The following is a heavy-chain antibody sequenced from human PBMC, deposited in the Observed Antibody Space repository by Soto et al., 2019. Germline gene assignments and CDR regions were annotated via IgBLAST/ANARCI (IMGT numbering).Heavy chain of an antibody. CDR3: ALSHTVTTDY. CDR1: GLTFSSYW. V-gene: IGHV3-74*01. CDR2: IKSDGSST. J-gene: IGHJ4*02. D-gene: IGHD4-17*01. Sequence: LSCAASGLTFSSYWMHWVRQAPGKGLVWVSRIKSDGSSTSYADSVKGRFTISRDNAKNTLYLQMNSLRAEDTAVYYCALSHTVTTDYWGQGTLVTVSS.